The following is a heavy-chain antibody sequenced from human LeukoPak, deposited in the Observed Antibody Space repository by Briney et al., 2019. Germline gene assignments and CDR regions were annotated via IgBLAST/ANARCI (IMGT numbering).Heavy chain of an antibody. CDR2: IIPIFGTA. D-gene: IGHD3-22*01. CDR1: GFTFTSYG. V-gene: IGHV1-69*06. Sequence: GGSLRLSCAASGFTFTSYGISWVRQAPGQGLEWMGGIIPIFGTANYAQKFQGRVTITADKSTSTAYMELSSLRSEDTAVYYCARGNSSGSFDYWGQGTLVTVSS. J-gene: IGHJ4*02. CDR3: ARGNSSGSFDY.